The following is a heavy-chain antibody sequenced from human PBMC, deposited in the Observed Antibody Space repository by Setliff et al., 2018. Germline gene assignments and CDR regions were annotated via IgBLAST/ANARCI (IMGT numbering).Heavy chain of an antibody. Sequence: SVKVSCKASGGTFSSYAISWVRQAPGQGLEWMGGMNPNSGNTGYAQKFQGRVTITADESTSTAYMELSSLRSEDTAVYYCARPGIASFWDYWGQGVLVTVSS. D-gene: IGHD6-13*01. CDR3: ARPGIASFWDY. V-gene: IGHV1-69*13. CDR1: GGTFSSYA. J-gene: IGHJ4*02. CDR2: MNPNSGNT.